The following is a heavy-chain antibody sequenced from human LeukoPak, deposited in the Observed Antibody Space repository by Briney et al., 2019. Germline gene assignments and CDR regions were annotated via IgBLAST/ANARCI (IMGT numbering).Heavy chain of an antibody. D-gene: IGHD5-24*01. Sequence: GGSLRLSCAASGFTFSDYAMHLVRQAPGKGLEWVAVLSYDDTSEYYADSVRGRFTISRDHSQNMLYLYMTSLRHEDTALYYCVRERGDGNSLAYNACSSGQGTLVTVSS. CDR2: LSYDDTSE. CDR3: VRERGDGNSLAYNACS. V-gene: IGHV3-30*04. CDR1: GFTFSDYA. J-gene: IGHJ5*02.